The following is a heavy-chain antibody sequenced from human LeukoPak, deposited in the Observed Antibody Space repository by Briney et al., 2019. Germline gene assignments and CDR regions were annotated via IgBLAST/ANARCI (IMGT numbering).Heavy chain of an antibody. CDR1: GGSISSSSYY. V-gene: IGHV4-39*02. CDR3: ARDGITIFGVVMEFDY. CDR2: IYYSGST. D-gene: IGHD3-3*01. J-gene: IGHJ4*02. Sequence: PSETLSLTCTVSGGSISSSSYYWGWIRQPPGKGLEWIGSIYYSGSTYYNPSLKSRVTISVDTSKNQFSLKLSSVTAADTAVYYCARDGITIFGVVMEFDYWGQGTLVTVSS.